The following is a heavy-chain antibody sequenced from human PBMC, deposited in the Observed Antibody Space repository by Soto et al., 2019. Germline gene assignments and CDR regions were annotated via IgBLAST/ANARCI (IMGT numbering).Heavy chain of an antibody. Sequence: SVKVSCKASGDTFSSYAISWVRQAPGQGLEWMGGIIPILGTPNYAQKFQGRVTITADKSTSTAYMELSSLRSEDTAVYFCARERSRYDRSGYYRPDYWGQGTLVTVSS. D-gene: IGHD3-22*01. J-gene: IGHJ4*02. CDR2: IIPILGTP. CDR3: ARERSRYDRSGYYRPDY. V-gene: IGHV1-69*10. CDR1: GDTFSSYA.